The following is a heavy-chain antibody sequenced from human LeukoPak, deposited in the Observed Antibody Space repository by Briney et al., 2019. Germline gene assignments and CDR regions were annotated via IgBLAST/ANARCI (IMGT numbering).Heavy chain of an antibody. CDR3: ARGRPHGNDY. CDR2: IASDGSST. Sequence: GGSLRRSCAASGFTFSSYWMNWVRQAPGKGLVWVSRIASDGSSTTYADSVKGRFSISRDNAKNTLYLQMNSLRVEDTAVYYCARGRPHGNDYWGQGTLVTVSS. J-gene: IGHJ4*02. CDR1: GFTFSSYW. V-gene: IGHV3-74*01. D-gene: IGHD4-23*01.